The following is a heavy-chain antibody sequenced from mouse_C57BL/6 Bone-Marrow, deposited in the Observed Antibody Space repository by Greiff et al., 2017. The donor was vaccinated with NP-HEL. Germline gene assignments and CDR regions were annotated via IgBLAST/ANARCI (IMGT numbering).Heavy chain of an antibody. CDR1: GYTFTSYW. CDR3: AREGSTTVVRAMDY. Sequence: QVQLQQSGAELVKPGASVKMSCKASGYTFTSYWITWVKQRPGQGLEWIGDIYPGSGSTNYNEKFKSKATLTVDTSSSTAYMQLSSLTSEDSAVYYGAREGSTTVVRAMDYWGQGTSVTVSS. V-gene: IGHV1-55*01. D-gene: IGHD1-1*01. J-gene: IGHJ4*01. CDR2: IYPGSGST.